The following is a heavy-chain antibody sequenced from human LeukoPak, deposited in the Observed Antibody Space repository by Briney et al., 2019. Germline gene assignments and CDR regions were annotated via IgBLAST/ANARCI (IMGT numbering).Heavy chain of an antibody. D-gene: IGHD3-10*01. CDR1: GFTFSSFG. CDR2: IWYNGRNE. Sequence: PGGSLRLSCAASGFTFSSFGMHWVRQAPGKGLEWVAIIWYNGRNETYADSVKGRFTISRDNSKNTLYLYMNSLRAEDTAVYYCARESRGELFAPPDYWGQGTLVIVSS. CDR3: ARESRGELFAPPDY. J-gene: IGHJ4*02. V-gene: IGHV3-33*01.